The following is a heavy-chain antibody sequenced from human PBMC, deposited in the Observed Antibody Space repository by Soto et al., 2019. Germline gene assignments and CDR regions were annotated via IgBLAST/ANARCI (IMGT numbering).Heavy chain of an antibody. CDR3: ARDPAEYCSGVTCSYYFDY. D-gene: IGHD2-15*01. CDR2: ISYDGSNK. V-gene: IGHV3-30*04. J-gene: IGHJ4*02. Sequence: QVQLVESGGGVVQPGRSLRLSCAAPGFTFSSYAMHWVRQAPGKGLEWVAIISYDGSNKYYADSVKGRFTISRDNSKNPVYLQMNSLRGEDTAVYYCARDPAEYCSGVTCSYYFDYWRQGTLLTVSS. CDR1: GFTFSSYA.